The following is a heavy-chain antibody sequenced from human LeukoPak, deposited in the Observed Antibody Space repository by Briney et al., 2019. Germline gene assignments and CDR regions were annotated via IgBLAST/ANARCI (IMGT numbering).Heavy chain of an antibody. D-gene: IGHD6-19*01. CDR2: IWYDGSNK. CDR1: GFTFSSYW. J-gene: IGHJ4*02. CDR3: ARDPGGAVAGLIDY. Sequence: GGSLRLSCAASGFTFSSYWMSWVRQAPGKGLEWVAVIWYDGSNKYYADSVKGRFTISRDNSKNTLYLQMNSLRAEDTAVYYCARDPGGAVAGLIDYWGQGTLVTVSS. V-gene: IGHV3-33*08.